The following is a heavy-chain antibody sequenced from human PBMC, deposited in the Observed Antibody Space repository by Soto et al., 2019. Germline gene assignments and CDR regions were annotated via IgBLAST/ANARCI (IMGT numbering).Heavy chain of an antibody. CDR1: GFTFDDYA. V-gene: IGHV3-9*01. D-gene: IGHD6-19*01. Sequence: ESGGGLVQPGRSLRLSCAASGFTFDDYAMHWVRQAPGKGLEWVSGISWNSGSTHYADSVKGRFIISRDNSKNTLYLQMNNLRVDDSAVYYCAKGEYSSGWSWGQGTLVTVSS. J-gene: IGHJ5*02. CDR3: AKGEYSSGWS. CDR2: ISWNSGST.